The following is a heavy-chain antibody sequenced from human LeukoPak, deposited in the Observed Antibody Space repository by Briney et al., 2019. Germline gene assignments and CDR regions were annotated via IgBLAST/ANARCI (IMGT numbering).Heavy chain of an antibody. J-gene: IGHJ4*02. CDR2: ISSSSSTI. CDR1: GFTFSSYS. D-gene: IGHD6-19*01. Sequence: GGSLRLSCAASGFTFSSYSMNWVRQAPGKGLEWVSYISSSSSTIYYADSVKGRFTISRDNAKNSLYLQMNSLRAEDTAVYYCARAAYSSGWYYFGMLLDYWGQGTLVTVSS. CDR3: ARAAYSSGWYYFGMLLDY. V-gene: IGHV3-48*01.